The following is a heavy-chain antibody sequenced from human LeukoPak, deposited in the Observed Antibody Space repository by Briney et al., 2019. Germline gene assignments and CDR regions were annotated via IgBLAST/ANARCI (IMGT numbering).Heavy chain of an antibody. CDR2: IYYSGST. CDR1: GGSLSSYY. J-gene: IGHJ3*02. CDR3: ARGSYYYGSGYAFDI. D-gene: IGHD3-10*01. Sequence: PSETLSLTCTVSGGSLSSYYWSWVRQPPGKGLEWIGYIYYSGSTNYNPSLTSGVTISVDTSKNQCSLELSSVTAADTAVYYCARGSYYYGSGYAFDIWGQGTMVTVSS. V-gene: IGHV4-59*12.